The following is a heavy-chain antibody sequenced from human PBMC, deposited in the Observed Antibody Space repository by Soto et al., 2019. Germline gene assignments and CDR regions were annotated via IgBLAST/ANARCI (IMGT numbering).Heavy chain of an antibody. CDR3: ASTTGLLWFGELLELGGMDV. CDR1: GGSISSSSYY. CDR2: IYYSGST. D-gene: IGHD3-10*01. Sequence: SETLSLTCTVSGGSISSSSYYWGWIRQPPGKGLEWIGSIYYSGSTYYNPSLKSRVTISVDTSKNQFSLKLSSVTAADTAVYYCASTTGLLWFGELLELGGMDVWGQGTTVTVSS. J-gene: IGHJ6*02. V-gene: IGHV4-39*01.